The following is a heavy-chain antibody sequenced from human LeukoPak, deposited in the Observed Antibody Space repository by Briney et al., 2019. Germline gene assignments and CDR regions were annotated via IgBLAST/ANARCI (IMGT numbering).Heavy chain of an antibody. D-gene: IGHD5-24*01. CDR3: ARDQEMATTPYYYYGMDV. Sequence: PGGSLRLSCAASGFTFSSYWMSWVRQAPGKGLEWVANIKQDGSEKYYVDSVKGRFTISRDNAKNSLYLQMNSLRAEDTAVYYCARDQEMATTPYYYYGMDVWGQGTTVTVSS. CDR2: IKQDGSEK. CDR1: GFTFSSYW. J-gene: IGHJ6*02. V-gene: IGHV3-7*01.